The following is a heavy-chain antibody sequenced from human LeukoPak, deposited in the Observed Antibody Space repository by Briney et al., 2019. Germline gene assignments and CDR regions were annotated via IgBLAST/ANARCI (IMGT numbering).Heavy chain of an antibody. V-gene: IGHV4-38-2*01. J-gene: IGHJ4*02. CDR2: IHHSGTA. CDR1: GYSISSGYY. D-gene: IGHD4-17*01. CDR3: ARPFKGTTVTSGFDY. Sequence: PSETLSLTCAVSGYSISSGYYWGWIRQPPGKGLKWIGSIHHSGTAYYNPSLKSRVTISVDTSKNQFSLNLSSVTAADTAVYYCARPFKGTTVTSGFDYWGQGTLVTVSS.